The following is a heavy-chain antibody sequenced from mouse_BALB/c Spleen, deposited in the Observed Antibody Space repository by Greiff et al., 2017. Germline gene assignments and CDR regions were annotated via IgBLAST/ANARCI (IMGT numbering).Heavy chain of an antibody. J-gene: IGHJ4*01. CDR1: GYSFTGYF. CDR2: INPYNGDT. V-gene: IGHV1-20*02. Sequence: EVQLQQSGPELVKPGASVKISCKASGYSFTGYFMNWVMQSHGKSLEWIGRINPYNGDTFYNQKFKGKATLTVDKSSSTAHMELRSLASEDSAVYYCARSEEVRRKDLYAMDYWGQGTSVTVSS. D-gene: IGHD2-14*01. CDR3: ARSEEVRRKDLYAMDY.